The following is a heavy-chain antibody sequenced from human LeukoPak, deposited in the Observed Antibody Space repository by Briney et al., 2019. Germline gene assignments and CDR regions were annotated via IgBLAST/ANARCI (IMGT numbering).Heavy chain of an antibody. D-gene: IGHD7-27*01. J-gene: IGHJ4*02. CDR2: MNPNSGNT. CDR3: AREYLTGDFDY. V-gene: IGHV1-8*03. Sequence: ASVKVSCKASGGTFSSYAISWVRQATGQGLEWMGWMNPNSGNTGYAQKFQGRVTITRNTSISTAYMELSSLRSEDTAVYYCAREYLTGDFDYWGQGTLVTVSS. CDR1: GGTFSSYA.